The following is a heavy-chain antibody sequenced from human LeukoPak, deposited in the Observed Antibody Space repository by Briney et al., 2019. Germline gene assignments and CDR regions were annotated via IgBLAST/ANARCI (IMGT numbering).Heavy chain of an antibody. CDR3: ARQIAARVFDY. D-gene: IGHD6-6*01. Sequence: SETLSLTCIVSGGSISSYYWSWIRQPPGKGLEWIGYIYTSGSTNYNPSLKSRVTISVDTSKNQFSLKLSSVTAADTAVYYCARQIAARVFDYWGQGTLVTVSS. J-gene: IGHJ4*02. CDR2: IYTSGST. CDR1: GGSISSYY. V-gene: IGHV4-4*09.